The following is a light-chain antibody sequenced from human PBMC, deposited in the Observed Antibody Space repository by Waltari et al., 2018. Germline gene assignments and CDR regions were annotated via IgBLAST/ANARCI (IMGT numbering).Light chain of an antibody. CDR2: HAS. V-gene: IGKV1-5*01. CDR3: QQYDTYPIYT. CDR1: QTISSW. Sequence: DIQMTQSPSTLSASVGDRVTITCRASQTISSWLAWYQQKAGKAPKLLIFHASSLESGVPSRFSGGGSGVEFSLTISSLQPDDFATYYCQQYDTYPIYTFGQGTKLEIK. J-gene: IGKJ2*01.